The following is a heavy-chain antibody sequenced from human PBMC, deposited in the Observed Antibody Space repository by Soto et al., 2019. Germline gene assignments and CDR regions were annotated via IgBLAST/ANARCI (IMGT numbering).Heavy chain of an antibody. V-gene: IGHV1-69*13. CDR3: AHPTTRSSTGDYYYGMDV. CDR2: IIPIFGTA. J-gene: IGHJ6*02. CDR1: GGTFSSYA. Sequence: ASVKVSCKASGGTFSSYAISWVRQAPGQGLEWMGGIIPIFGTANYAQKFQGRVTITADESTSTAYMELSSLRSEDTAVYYCAHPTTRSSTGDYYYGMDVWGQGTTVTVSS. D-gene: IGHD2-2*01.